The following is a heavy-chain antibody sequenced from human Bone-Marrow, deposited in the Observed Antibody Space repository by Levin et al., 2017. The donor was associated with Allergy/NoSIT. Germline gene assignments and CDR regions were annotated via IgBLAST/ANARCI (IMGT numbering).Heavy chain of an antibody. V-gene: IGHV1-3*01. CDR3: ARRGGGAPGAFDI. J-gene: IGHJ3*02. D-gene: IGHD3-10*01. Sequence: GESLKISCKASGYIFTSFAIHWVRQAPGQRLEWMGWIDAGNGNTKYSQKFQGRVTITRDTSASTAYVELTTLRSEDTAVYYCARRGGGAPGAFDIWGQGTMVTVSS. CDR1: GYIFTSFA. CDR2: IDAGNGNT.